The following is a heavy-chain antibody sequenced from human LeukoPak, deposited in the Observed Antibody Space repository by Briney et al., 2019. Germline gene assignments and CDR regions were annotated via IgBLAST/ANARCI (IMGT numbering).Heavy chain of an antibody. Sequence: PGGSLRLSCAASGFTFSSYGMHWVRQAPGKGLEWVAFIRYDGSNKYYADSVKGRFTISRDKYKHTLYLQIHSLRAEDTAVYYCAKNSGTNYYDTNGYFDYWGQGTLVTVSS. D-gene: IGHD3-22*01. J-gene: IGHJ4*02. V-gene: IGHV3-30*02. CDR2: IRYDGSNK. CDR1: GFTFSSYG. CDR3: AKNSGTNYYDTNGYFDY.